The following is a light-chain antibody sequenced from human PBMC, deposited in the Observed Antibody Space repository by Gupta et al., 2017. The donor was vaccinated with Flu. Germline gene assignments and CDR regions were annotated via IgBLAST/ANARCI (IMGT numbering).Light chain of an antibody. CDR3: QQYDNCPPPWT. CDR2: GAS. V-gene: IGKV3-15*01. Sequence: EIVMTQSPVTLSGSPGERATLSCRASQSISSKLAWYQQKPGQAPRLLIYGASTRATGVPARFSGSGSGTEFTLTINSLQSEDVAVDYCQQYDNCPPPWTFGQGTKVEIK. J-gene: IGKJ1*01. CDR1: QSISSK.